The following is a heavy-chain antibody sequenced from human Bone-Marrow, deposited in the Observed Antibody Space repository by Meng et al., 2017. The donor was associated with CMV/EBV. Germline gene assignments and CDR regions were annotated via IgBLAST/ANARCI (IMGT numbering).Heavy chain of an antibody. Sequence: QVQLIQSGAEVRKPGASVKVYCKVSGYSLTKLSIHWVRQAPGTGLEWMGAFDPEDGETISAQKFQGRVTMTEDTSTDTAYMDLRSLRSEDAAVYFCATAWYYERSAYFEYWGQGTLVTVSS. V-gene: IGHV1-24*01. CDR1: GYSLTKLS. J-gene: IGHJ4*02. D-gene: IGHD3-22*01. CDR3: ATAWYYERSAYFEY. CDR2: FDPEDGET.